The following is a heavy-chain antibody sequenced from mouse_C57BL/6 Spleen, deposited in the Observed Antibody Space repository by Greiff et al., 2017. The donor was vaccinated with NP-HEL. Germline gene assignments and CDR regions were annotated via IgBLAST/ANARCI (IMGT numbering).Heavy chain of an antibody. CDR3: ARRDYYGSSHWYFEV. CDR1: GYTFTSYW. J-gene: IGHJ1*03. CDR2: IHPNSGST. V-gene: IGHV1-64*01. D-gene: IGHD1-1*01. Sequence: QVQLQQPGAELVKPGASVKLSCKASGYTFTSYWMHWVKQRPGQGLEWIGMIHPNSGSTNYNEKFKSKATLTVDKSSSTAYMQLSSLTSEDSAVYYCARRDYYGSSHWYFEVWGTGTTVTVSS.